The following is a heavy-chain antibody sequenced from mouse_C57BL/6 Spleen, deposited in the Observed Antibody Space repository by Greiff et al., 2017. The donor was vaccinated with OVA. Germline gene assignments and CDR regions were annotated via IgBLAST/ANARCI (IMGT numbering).Heavy chain of an antibody. V-gene: IGHV1-82*01. J-gene: IGHJ2*01. CDR1: GYAFSSSW. CDR3: FTTVVSFDY. D-gene: IGHD1-1*01. Sequence: VQLQQSGPELVKPGASVKISCKASGYAFSSSWMNWVKQRPGKGLEWIGRIYPGDGDTNYNGKFKGKATLTADKSSSTAYMQLSSLTSEDSAVYFGFTTVVSFDYWGQGTALTVSS. CDR2: IYPGDGDT.